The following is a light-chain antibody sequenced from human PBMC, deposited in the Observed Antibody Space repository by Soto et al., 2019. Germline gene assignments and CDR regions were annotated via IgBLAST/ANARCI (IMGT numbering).Light chain of an antibody. CDR2: DVT. CDR3: CSSAGPYTFYV. J-gene: IGLJ1*01. Sequence: QSVLTQPRSVSGSPGQSVTISCTGTSSDVGGYDYVSWYQQHPGKAPKLMIYDVTKRPSGVPDRFSGSRSGNTASLTISGLQAEDDADYYCCSSAGPYTFYVFGTGTKVTVL. V-gene: IGLV2-11*01. CDR1: SSDVGGYDY.